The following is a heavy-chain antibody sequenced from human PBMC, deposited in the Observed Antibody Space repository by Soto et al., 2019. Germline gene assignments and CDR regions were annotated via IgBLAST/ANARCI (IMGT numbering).Heavy chain of an antibody. J-gene: IGHJ4*02. V-gene: IGHV3-30-3*01. CDR2: ISYDGSNK. Sequence: QVQLVESGGGVVQPGRSLRLSCAASGFTFSSYAMHWVRQAPGKGLEWVAVISYDGSNKYYADSVKGRFTISRDNSKNTLYLQMNSLRAEDTAAYYCARAPPFWSGYSELGYWGQGTLVTVSS. CDR3: ARAPPFWSGYSELGY. CDR1: GFTFSSYA. D-gene: IGHD3-3*01.